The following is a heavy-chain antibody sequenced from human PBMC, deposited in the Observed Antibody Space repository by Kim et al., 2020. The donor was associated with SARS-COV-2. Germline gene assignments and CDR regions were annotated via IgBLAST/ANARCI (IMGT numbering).Heavy chain of an antibody. V-gene: IGHV3-30*18. J-gene: IGHJ4*02. Sequence: GGSLRLSCAASGFTFSSYGMHWVRQAPGKGLEWVAVISYDGSNKYYADSVKGRFTISRDNSKNTLYLQMNSLRAEDTAVYYCAKDKENTILAAASDYWGQGTLFTVSS. D-gene: IGHD6-13*01. CDR3: AKDKENTILAAASDY. CDR1: GFTFSSYG. CDR2: ISYDGSNK.